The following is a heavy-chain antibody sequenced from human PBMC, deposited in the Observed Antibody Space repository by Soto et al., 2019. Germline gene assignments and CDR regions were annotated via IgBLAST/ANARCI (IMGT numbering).Heavy chain of an antibody. V-gene: IGHV1-69*13. CDR2: IIPIFGTA. J-gene: IGHJ4*02. D-gene: IGHD3-22*01. Sequence: ASVKVSCKASGGTFSSYAISWVRQAPGQGLEWMGGIIPIFGTANYAQKFQGRVTITADESTSTAYMELSSLRSEDTAVYYCASALTPYDDSSGYAHDYWGQGTLVTVSS. CDR1: GGTFSSYA. CDR3: ASALTPYDDSSGYAHDY.